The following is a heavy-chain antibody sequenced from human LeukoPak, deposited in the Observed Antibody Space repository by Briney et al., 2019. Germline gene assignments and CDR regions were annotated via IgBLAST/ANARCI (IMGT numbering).Heavy chain of an antibody. Sequence: ASVKVSCRASGYTFTSYYMHWVRQAPGQGLEWMGIINPSGGSTSYAQKFQGRVTMTTDTSTSTAYMELRSLRSDDTAVYYCARSSAYGDSPTPDYWGQGTLVTVSS. J-gene: IGHJ4*02. CDR1: GYTFTSYY. V-gene: IGHV1-46*01. CDR3: ARSSAYGDSPTPDY. D-gene: IGHD4-17*01. CDR2: INPSGGST.